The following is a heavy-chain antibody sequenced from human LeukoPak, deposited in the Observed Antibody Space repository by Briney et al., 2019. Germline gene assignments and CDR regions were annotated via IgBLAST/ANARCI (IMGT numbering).Heavy chain of an antibody. Sequence: SETLSLTCTVSGGSISSYYWSWIRQPPGKGLEWIGYIYYSGSTNYNPSLKSRVTISVDTSKNQFSLKLSSVTAADTAVYYCAGLALYAPYYYDSSGYLYFDYWGQGTLVTVSS. CDR2: IYYSGST. J-gene: IGHJ4*02. V-gene: IGHV4-59*01. D-gene: IGHD3-22*01. CDR3: AGLALYAPYYYDSSGYLYFDY. CDR1: GGSISSYY.